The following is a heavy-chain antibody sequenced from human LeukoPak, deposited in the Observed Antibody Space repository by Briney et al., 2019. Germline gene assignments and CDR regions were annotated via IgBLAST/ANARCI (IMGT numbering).Heavy chain of an antibody. Sequence: SETLSLTCTVSGGSISSSSYYWGWLRQPPGKGLEWIGSIYYSGSTYYNPSLKSRVTISVDTSKNQFSLKLNSMAAADTAVYYCAIFGQGAYTYGTPDYFDYWGQGTLVTVSS. CDR2: IYYSGST. CDR1: GGSISSSSYY. D-gene: IGHD5-18*01. V-gene: IGHV4-39*07. J-gene: IGHJ4*02. CDR3: AIFGQGAYTYGTPDYFDY.